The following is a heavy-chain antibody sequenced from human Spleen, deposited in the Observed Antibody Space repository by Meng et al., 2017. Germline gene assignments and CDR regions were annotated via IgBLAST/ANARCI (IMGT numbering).Heavy chain of an antibody. D-gene: IGHD6-19*01. CDR3: ARDPGWTLDC. CDR2: TYYRSMWYT. J-gene: IGHJ4*02. CDR1: GDSVSSNSVA. V-gene: IGHV6-1*01. Sequence: QVQLQQSGPGLEKPSQTLSLTCAISGDSVSSNSVAWNWFRQSPSRGLEWLGRTYYRSMWYTDYVASVKGRITVNPDTSKNQFSLHLSSVTPDDTAMYFCARDPGWTLDCWGQGILVTVSS.